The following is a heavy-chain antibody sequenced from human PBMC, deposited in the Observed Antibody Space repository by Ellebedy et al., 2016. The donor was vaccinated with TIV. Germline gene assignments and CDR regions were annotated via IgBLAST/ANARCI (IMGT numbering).Heavy chain of an antibody. CDR1: GYTLTELS. J-gene: IGHJ5*02. V-gene: IGHV1-24*01. CDR2: FDPEDGET. Sequence: AASVKVSCKVSGYTLTELSMHWVRQAPGKGLEWMGGFDPEDGETIYAQKFQGRVTMTEDTSTDTAYMELSSLRSEDTAVYYCARVAAATVPLGHNWFDPWGQGTLVTVSS. CDR3: ARVAAATVPLGHNWFDP. D-gene: IGHD6-13*01.